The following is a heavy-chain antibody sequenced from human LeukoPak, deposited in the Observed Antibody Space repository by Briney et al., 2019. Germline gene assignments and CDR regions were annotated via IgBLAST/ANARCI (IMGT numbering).Heavy chain of an antibody. CDR1: GFTFSSYE. D-gene: IGHD1-26*01. CDR3: ATQVGDGGYFDY. Sequence: GGSLRLSCAASGFTFSSYEMNWVRQAPGKGLEWVSYISSSGSTIHYADSVKGRFTISRDNAKNSLYLQMNSLRAEDTAVYYCATQVGDGGYFDYWGQGTLVTVSS. V-gene: IGHV3-48*03. J-gene: IGHJ4*02. CDR2: ISSSGSTI.